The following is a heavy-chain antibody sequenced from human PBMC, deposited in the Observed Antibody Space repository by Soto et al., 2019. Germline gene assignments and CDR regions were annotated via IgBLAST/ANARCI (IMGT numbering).Heavy chain of an antibody. D-gene: IGHD3-22*01. Sequence: SETLSLTCTVSGGSISSGGYYWSWIRQHPGKGLEWIGYIYYSGSTYYNPSLKSRVTISVDTSKNQFSLKLSSVTAADTAVYYCARDHPSDSSGYYFGIDVWDQGITVTVSS. V-gene: IGHV4-31*03. CDR3: ARDHPSDSSGYYFGIDV. CDR1: GGSISSGGYY. CDR2: IYYSGST. J-gene: IGHJ6*02.